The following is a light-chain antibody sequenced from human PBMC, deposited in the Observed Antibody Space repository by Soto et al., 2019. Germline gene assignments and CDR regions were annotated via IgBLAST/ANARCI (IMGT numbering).Light chain of an antibody. CDR1: SSTFASNY. CDR3: AAYNGNWNGYV. Sequence: QSALTQPPSVSGTPGQRVSISCSGASSTFASNYVHWYQQVPGAAPNLLIYKADQRPSGGPERFSGSKSGTSASLIIIGLLPADEAEYYCAAYNGNWNGYVFGRGTKLTVL. CDR2: KAD. J-gene: IGLJ2*01. V-gene: IGLV1-47*01.